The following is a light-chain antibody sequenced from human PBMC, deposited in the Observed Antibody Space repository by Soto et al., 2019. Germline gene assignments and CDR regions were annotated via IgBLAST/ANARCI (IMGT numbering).Light chain of an antibody. CDR2: EVT. V-gene: IGLV2-8*01. CDR1: TSDVGAYNS. J-gene: IGLJ2*01. CDR3: NSYEGSNNLV. Sequence: QSVLTQPPSASGSPGQSVTISCTGTTSDVGAYNSVSWYQQHPGRAPKLLIYEVTKRPSGVPDRFSGSKSGNTASLTVSGLQAEHEADYYCNSYEGSNNLVFGGGTKLTVL.